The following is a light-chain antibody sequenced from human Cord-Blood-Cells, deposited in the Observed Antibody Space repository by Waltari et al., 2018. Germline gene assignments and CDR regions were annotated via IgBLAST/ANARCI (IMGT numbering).Light chain of an antibody. Sequence: QSALTPPASVSGSPGQSITISCTGTSSDVGGYNDVSWYQQHPGKAPKLMIYDVSNRPSGVSKRFSGSKSGNTASLTISGLQAEDEADYYCSSYTSSSTLVFGGGTKLTVL. V-gene: IGLV2-14*01. CDR2: DVS. CDR1: SSDVGGYND. CDR3: SSYTSSSTLV. J-gene: IGLJ2*01.